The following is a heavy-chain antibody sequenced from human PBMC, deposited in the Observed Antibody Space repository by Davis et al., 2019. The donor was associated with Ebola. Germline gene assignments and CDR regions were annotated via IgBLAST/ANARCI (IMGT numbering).Heavy chain of an antibody. D-gene: IGHD3-10*01. CDR3: ARDLVQGVIFYYGMDV. V-gene: IGHV3-74*01. J-gene: IGHJ6*02. CDR1: GFTFSSYW. Sequence: GESLKISCAASGFTFSSYWMHWVRQAPGKGLLWVSHINSDGSSTSYADSVKGRFTISRDNAKNSLYLQMNSLRAEDTAVYYCARDLVQGVIFYYGMDVWGQGTTVTVSS. CDR2: INSDGSST.